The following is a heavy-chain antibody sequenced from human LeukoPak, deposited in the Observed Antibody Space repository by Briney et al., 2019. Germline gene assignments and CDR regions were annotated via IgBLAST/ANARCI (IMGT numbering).Heavy chain of an antibody. CDR1: GGSISSYY. D-gene: IGHD3-22*01. CDR3: ARGVSASSSGFDY. CDR2: IYYSGST. J-gene: IGHJ4*02. V-gene: IGHV4-59*01. Sequence: PSETLSLTCTVSGGSISSYYWSWIRQPPGKGLEWIGYIYYSGSTNYNPSLKSRVTISVDTSKSQFSLKLSSLTAADTAVYYCARGVSASSSGFDYWGQGTLVTVSS.